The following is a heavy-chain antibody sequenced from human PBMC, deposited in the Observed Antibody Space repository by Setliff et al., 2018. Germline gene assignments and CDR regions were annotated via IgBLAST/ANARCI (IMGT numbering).Heavy chain of an antibody. CDR2: FHTGGAT. J-gene: IGHJ4*02. CDR3: ARIITTRASAADFDY. V-gene: IGHV4-61*09. Sequence: SETLSLTCSVSGGSISSGGFYWSWIRQSAGRGLEWIGHFHTGGATDYNLSLKSRITIYPDTSNNHFPLRLTSVTAADTGVYHCARIITTRASAADFDYWGQGNLVTVSS. CDR1: GGSISSGGFY. D-gene: IGHD1-1*01.